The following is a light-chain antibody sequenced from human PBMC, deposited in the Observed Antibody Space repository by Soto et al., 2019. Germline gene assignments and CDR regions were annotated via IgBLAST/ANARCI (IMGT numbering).Light chain of an antibody. Sequence: DIQMTQSPSSLSASVGDRVTIACRASQGISIYLAWYQQKPGKVPQLLIYDASTLQSGVPSRFSGSGSGTDFTLNISGLQPEDVATYYCQKYNGAPLTFGGGTKVEIK. CDR2: DAS. J-gene: IGKJ4*01. CDR3: QKYNGAPLT. V-gene: IGKV1-27*01. CDR1: QGISIY.